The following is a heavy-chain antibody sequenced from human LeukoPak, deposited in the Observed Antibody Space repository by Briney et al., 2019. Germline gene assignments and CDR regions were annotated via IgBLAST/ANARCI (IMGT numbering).Heavy chain of an antibody. D-gene: IGHD3-16*01. Sequence: GGSRRLSCAASGFTFSSYAMHWVRQAPGKGLEWVAVISYDGSNKYYADSVKGRFTISRDNAKNSLYLQMNSLRVEDTAVYYCVFPVRFPGYWGQGTLVTVSS. CDR2: ISYDGSNK. V-gene: IGHV3-30-3*01. CDR3: VFPVRFPGY. J-gene: IGHJ4*02. CDR1: GFTFSSYA.